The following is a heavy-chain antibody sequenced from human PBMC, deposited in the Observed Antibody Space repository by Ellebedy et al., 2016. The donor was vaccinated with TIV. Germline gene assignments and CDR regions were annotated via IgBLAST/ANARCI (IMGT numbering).Heavy chain of an antibody. V-gene: IGHV3-74*01. Sequence: GGSLRLSCAASGFTFSNYWMYWARQAPGKGLVWVSRINTDGTYTSHADSVEGRFTISRDNAKNTLYLQMSSLRAEDTAVYYCASEYSSSSHWGYWGQGTLVTVSS. D-gene: IGHD6-6*01. CDR3: ASEYSSSSHWGY. CDR2: INTDGTYT. J-gene: IGHJ4*02. CDR1: GFTFSNYW.